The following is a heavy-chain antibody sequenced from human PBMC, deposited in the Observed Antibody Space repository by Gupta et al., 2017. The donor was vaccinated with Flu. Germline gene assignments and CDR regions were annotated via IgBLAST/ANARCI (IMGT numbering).Heavy chain of an antibody. Sequence: FTFRTSWIHWVRQAPGKGLVWVSRIKTAGWSASGADSVKGRFTFSRDSSKNTLYLQMNRLRVEDTAVYYGACYNARGDLDIWGQGTKVTVSA. J-gene: IGHJ3*02. V-gene: IGHV3-74*01. CDR1: FTFRTSW. D-gene: IGHD2-8*01. CDR2: IKTAGWSA. CDR3: ACYNARGDLDI.